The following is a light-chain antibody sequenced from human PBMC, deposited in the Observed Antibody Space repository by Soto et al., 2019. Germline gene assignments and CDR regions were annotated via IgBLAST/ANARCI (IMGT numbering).Light chain of an antibody. CDR1: QTILTY. Sequence: DIQMTQSPSSLSASVGDRVTITCRASQTILTYLNWYQQKPGKAPKLLIYDASSLESGVPSRFSGSGSGTEFTLTISSLQPDDFATYYCQQYNSYSWTFGQGTKVDIK. CDR3: QQYNSYSWT. V-gene: IGKV1-5*01. CDR2: DAS. J-gene: IGKJ1*01.